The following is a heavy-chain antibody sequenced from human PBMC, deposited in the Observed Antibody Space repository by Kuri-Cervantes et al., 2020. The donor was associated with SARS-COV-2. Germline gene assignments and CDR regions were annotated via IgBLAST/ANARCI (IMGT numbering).Heavy chain of an antibody. CDR1: EFTFSNYA. CDR3: AKRPAVVRSFDY. V-gene: IGHV3-30-3*02. Sequence: GGSLRLSCAASEFTFSNYAIHWVRQAPGKGLEWVAVISSDGNYKYYGDSVKGRFTISRDNSKNTLYLQMNSLRAEDTAVYYCAKRPAVVRSFDYWGQGTLVTVSS. CDR2: ISSDGNYK. D-gene: IGHD2-15*01. J-gene: IGHJ4*02.